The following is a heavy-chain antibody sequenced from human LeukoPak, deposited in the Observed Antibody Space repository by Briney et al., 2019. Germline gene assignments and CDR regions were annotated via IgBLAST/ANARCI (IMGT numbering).Heavy chain of an antibody. CDR1: GGSFSGYY. Sequence: PSETLSLTCAVYGGSFSGYYWSWIRQPPGKGLEWIGEINHSGSTNYNPSLKSRVTISVDTSKNQFSLKLSSVTAADTAVYYCARGWGYQLLFSRYFDYWGQGILVTVSS. CDR2: INHSGST. V-gene: IGHV4-34*01. D-gene: IGHD2-2*01. CDR3: ARGWGYQLLFSRYFDY. J-gene: IGHJ4*02.